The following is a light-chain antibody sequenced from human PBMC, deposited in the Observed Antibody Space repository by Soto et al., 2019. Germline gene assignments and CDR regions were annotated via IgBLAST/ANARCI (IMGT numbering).Light chain of an antibody. CDR3: QHYNSYSEA. CDR2: KAS. CDR1: QTISSW. J-gene: IGKJ1*01. Sequence: DIQMTQSPATLSGAVGDIVTITCRDSQTISSWLAWYQQKPGKAPKLLIYKASTLKSGVPSRFSGSGSGTEFTLTISCLQPDDFATYYCQHYNSYSEAVGQGTKVDSK. V-gene: IGKV1-5*03.